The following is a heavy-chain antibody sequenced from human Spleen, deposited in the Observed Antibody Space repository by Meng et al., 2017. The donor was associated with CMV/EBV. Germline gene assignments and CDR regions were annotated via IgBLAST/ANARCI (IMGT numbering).Heavy chain of an antibody. D-gene: IGHD6-13*01. CDR2: ITASGGST. CDR3: ARDKDSSWYWFDP. Sequence: GESLKISCAASEFTFNNFAMSWVRQAPGRGLAWVSAITASGGSTFYADSVKGRFTISRDNSKNTLHLQMNSLRAEDTAVYYCARDKDSSWYWFDPWGQGTLVTVSS. V-gene: IGHV3-23*01. J-gene: IGHJ5*02. CDR1: EFTFNNFA.